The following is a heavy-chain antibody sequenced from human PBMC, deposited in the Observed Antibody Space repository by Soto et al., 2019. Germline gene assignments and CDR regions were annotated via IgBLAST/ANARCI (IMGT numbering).Heavy chain of an antibody. J-gene: IGHJ4*02. CDR1: GYTFTSYY. V-gene: IGHV1-46*01. CDR3: ARDLYGSGTEGGYFDY. CDR2: INPSGGST. Sequence: ASVKVSCKASGYTFTSYYMHWVRQAPGQGLEWMGIINPSGGSTSYAQKFQGRVTMTRDTSTSTVYMELSSLRSEDTAVYYCARDLYGSGTEGGYFDYWGQGTLVTVSS. D-gene: IGHD3-10*01.